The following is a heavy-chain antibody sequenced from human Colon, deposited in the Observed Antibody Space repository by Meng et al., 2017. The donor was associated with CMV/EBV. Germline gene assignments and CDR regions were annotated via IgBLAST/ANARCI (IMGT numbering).Heavy chain of an antibody. Sequence: ASVNVSCKASGYIFTDYYMHWVRQAPGQGLEWMGWINPNSGATNYAQNFQGRLTVTRDTSISTVYMELSRLTSDDTAVYYCARAQSSDNSPYYDSSGYYGWGQGTLVTVSS. J-gene: IGHJ4*02. V-gene: IGHV1-2*02. CDR1: GYIFTDYY. CDR3: ARAQSSDNSPYYDSSGYYG. D-gene: IGHD3-22*01. CDR2: INPNSGAT.